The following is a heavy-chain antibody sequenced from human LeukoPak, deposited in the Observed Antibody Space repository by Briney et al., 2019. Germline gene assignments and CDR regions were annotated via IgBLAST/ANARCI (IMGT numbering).Heavy chain of an antibody. CDR1: GFSFDDYA. V-gene: IGHV3-9*01. CDR2: ISWNGDSI. J-gene: IGHJ4*02. Sequence: PGRSLRLSCAASGFSFDDYAMHWVRQAPGKGLEWVSGISWNGDSIGYADSVKGRFTISRDNAKNSLYLQMNSLRAEDTAFYYCAKAKWLQSPFDHWGQETLVTVSS. CDR3: AKAKWLQSPFDH. D-gene: IGHD5-24*01.